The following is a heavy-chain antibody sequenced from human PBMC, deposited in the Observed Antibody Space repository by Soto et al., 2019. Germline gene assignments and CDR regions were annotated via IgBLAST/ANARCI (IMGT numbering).Heavy chain of an antibody. J-gene: IGHJ4*02. CDR3: ARDLLGIYPND. Sequence: GGSLRLSCAASGFTVSSNYMSWVRQAPGKGLEWVSVIYSGGSTYYADSVKGRFTISRDNSKNTLYLQMNSLRAEDTAVYYCARDLLGIYPNDWGQGTLVTVSS. D-gene: IGHD5-12*01. CDR2: IYSGGST. CDR1: GFTVSSNY. V-gene: IGHV3-53*01.